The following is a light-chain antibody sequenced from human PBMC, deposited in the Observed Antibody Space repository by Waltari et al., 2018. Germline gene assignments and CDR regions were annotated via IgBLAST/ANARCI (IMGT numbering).Light chain of an antibody. CDR3: SSYAGRDILV. J-gene: IGLJ2*01. CDR2: EVY. Sequence: QSAMTQPPSASGSPGQSVAISCTGTSSHVGGYNYVSWYQQHPGKAPRLMLYEVYKRPSGVPDRFSGSKSGNTASLTVSGLQAEDEADYYCSSYAGRDILVFGGGTRLTVL. V-gene: IGLV2-8*01. CDR1: SSHVGGYNY.